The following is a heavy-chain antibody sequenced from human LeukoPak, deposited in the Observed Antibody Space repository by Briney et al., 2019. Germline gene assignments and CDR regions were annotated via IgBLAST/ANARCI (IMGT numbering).Heavy chain of an antibody. CDR2: ISGSGGST. V-gene: IGHV3-23*01. D-gene: IGHD5-18*01. Sequence: GGSLRLSCAASGFTFSSYAMSWVRQAPGKGLEWVSAISGSGGSTYYADSVKGRFTISRGNSKNTLYLQMNSLRAEDTAVYYCAPHKGGYSYGTGFDYWGQGTLVTVSS. J-gene: IGHJ4*02. CDR3: APHKGGYSYGTGFDY. CDR1: GFTFSSYA.